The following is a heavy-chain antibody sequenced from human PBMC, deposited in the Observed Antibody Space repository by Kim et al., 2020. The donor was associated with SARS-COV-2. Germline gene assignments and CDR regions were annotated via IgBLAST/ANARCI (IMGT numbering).Heavy chain of an antibody. Sequence: GGSLRLSCAASGFTVSSNYMSWVRQAPGKGLEWVSVIYSGGSTYYADSVKGRFTISRDNSKNTLYLQMNSLRAEDTAVYYCARGRAHLWHYDSSIGYYFDYWGQGTLVTVSS. D-gene: IGHD3-22*01. CDR3: ARGRAHLWHYDSSIGYYFDY. CDR1: GFTVSSNY. J-gene: IGHJ4*02. V-gene: IGHV3-53*01. CDR2: IYSGGST.